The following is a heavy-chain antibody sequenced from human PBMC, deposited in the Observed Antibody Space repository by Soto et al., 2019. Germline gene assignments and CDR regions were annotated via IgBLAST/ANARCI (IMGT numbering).Heavy chain of an antibody. Sequence: QVQLQESGPGLVKPSQTLSLTCTVSGGSIRSGGYYWSWVRQNPRRGLEWIGNIYYRGNTYYNPSLKSRLTISVDTSKNQFSLNLSSVTAADTAVYYCARDRLMATAGTTRHYFGLDVWGQGTTVTVSS. CDR2: IYYRGNT. V-gene: IGHV4-31*03. D-gene: IGHD5-18*01. CDR1: GGSIRSGGYY. CDR3: ARDRLMATAGTTRHYFGLDV. J-gene: IGHJ6*02.